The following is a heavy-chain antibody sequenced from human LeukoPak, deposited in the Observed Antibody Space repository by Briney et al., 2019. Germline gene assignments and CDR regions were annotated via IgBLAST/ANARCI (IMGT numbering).Heavy chain of an antibody. V-gene: IGHV4-4*07. CDR1: GGSISSYY. CDR2: IYTSGST. Sequence: SETLSLTCTVSGGSISSYYWSWIRQPAGKGLEWIGRIYTSGSTNYNPSLKSPVTISVDPSKNQFSLKLGSVTAADTAVYYCARDPGRYCSSTSCYFGDWYFDLWGRGTLVTVSS. CDR3: ARDPGRYCSSTSCYFGDWYFDL. D-gene: IGHD2-2*01. J-gene: IGHJ2*01.